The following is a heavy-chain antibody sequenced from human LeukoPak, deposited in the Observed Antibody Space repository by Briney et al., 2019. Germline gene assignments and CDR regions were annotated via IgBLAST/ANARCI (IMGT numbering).Heavy chain of an antibody. J-gene: IGHJ4*02. Sequence: SETLSLTCAVYGGSFSGYYWSWIRQPPGKGLEWIGKINHSGSTNYNPSLKSRVTISVDTSKKQFSLKLSSVTAADTAVYYCAREGVTVVTRYLDYWGQGTLVTVSS. CDR1: GGSFSGYY. CDR2: INHSGST. D-gene: IGHD4-23*01. CDR3: AREGVTVVTRYLDY. V-gene: IGHV4-34*01.